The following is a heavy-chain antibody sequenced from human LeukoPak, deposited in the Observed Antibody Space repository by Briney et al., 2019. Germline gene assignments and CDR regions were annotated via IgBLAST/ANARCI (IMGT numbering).Heavy chain of an antibody. CDR3: ARAVAGTFYYYYYMDV. V-gene: IGHV3-7*01. J-gene: IGHJ6*03. CDR2: IKQDGSEK. D-gene: IGHD6-19*01. CDR1: GFTFSSYW. Sequence: SGGSLRLSCAASGFTFSSYWMSWVRQAPGKGLEWVANIKQDGSEKYYVDSVKGRFTISRDNAKNSLYLQMNSLRAEDTAVYYCARAVAGTFYYYYYMDVWGKGTTVTVSS.